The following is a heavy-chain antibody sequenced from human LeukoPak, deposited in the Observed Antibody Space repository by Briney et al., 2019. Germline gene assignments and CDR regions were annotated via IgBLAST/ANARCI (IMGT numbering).Heavy chain of an antibody. D-gene: IGHD3-3*01. V-gene: IGHV3-30*02. Sequence: PGGSLRLSCAASGFTFSSYGMPWVRQAPGKGLEWVSFIRYDGSNKYYADSVKGRFTISRDNSKNTLYLQMNSLRAEDTAVYYCVKDYDFWSGYYSPTRGYFDYWGQGTLVTVSS. CDR3: VKDYDFWSGYYSPTRGYFDY. J-gene: IGHJ4*02. CDR2: IRYDGSNK. CDR1: GFTFSSYG.